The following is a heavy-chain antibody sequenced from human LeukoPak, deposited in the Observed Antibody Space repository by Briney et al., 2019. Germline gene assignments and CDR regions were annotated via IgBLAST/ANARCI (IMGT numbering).Heavy chain of an antibody. J-gene: IGHJ5*02. CDR1: GGSFSGYY. D-gene: IGHD2-8*02. V-gene: IGHV4-34*01. CDR2: IYYSGNT. CDR3: ASLLNGGVAHWFDP. Sequence: PSETLSLTCAVYGGSFSGYYWSWIRQPPGKGLEWIGNIYYSGNTYYNPSLKGRVAMSIDTSKNHFSLKLSSVTAADTAVYYCASLLNGGVAHWFDPWGQGTQVTVSS.